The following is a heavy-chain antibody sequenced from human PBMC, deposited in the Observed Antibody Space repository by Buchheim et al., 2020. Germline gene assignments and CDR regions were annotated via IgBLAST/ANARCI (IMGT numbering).Heavy chain of an antibody. CDR1: GGSISSGDYY. J-gene: IGHJ6*02. D-gene: IGHD4-11*01. V-gene: IGHV4-30-4*01. Sequence: QVQLQESGPGLVKPSQTLSLTCTVSGGSISSGDYYWSWIRQPPGKGLEWIGYIYYSGSTYYNPSLKSRVTISVDTSKNQFSLKLSSVTAADRAVYYCARDPFPDDYSNYDDYYYGMDVWGQGTT. CDR3: ARDPFPDDYSNYDDYYYGMDV. CDR2: IYYSGST.